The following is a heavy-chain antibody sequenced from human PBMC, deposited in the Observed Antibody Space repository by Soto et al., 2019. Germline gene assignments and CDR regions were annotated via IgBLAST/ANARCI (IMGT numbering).Heavy chain of an antibody. V-gene: IGHV3-30*18. D-gene: IGHD2-15*01. CDR3: AKWGRYCSGGSCYSIGMDV. CDR1: GFTFSSYG. J-gene: IGHJ6*02. CDR2: ISYDGSNK. Sequence: QVQLVESGGGVVQPGRSLRLSCAASGFTFSSYGMHWVRQAPGKGLEWVAVISYDGSNKYYADSVKGRFTISRDNSKNTLYLQMNSLRAEDTGVYYCAKWGRYCSGGSCYSIGMDVWGQGTTVTVSS.